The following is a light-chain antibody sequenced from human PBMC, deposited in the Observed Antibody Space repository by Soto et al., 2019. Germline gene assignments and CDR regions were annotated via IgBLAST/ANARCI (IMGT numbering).Light chain of an antibody. V-gene: IGKV1-8*01. CDR1: QGISSY. Sequence: AIRMTQSPSSLSASTGDRVTITCRASQGISSYLAWFQQKPGRPPKLLMSATSTLQSDVPSRFSGSGPGTDFTLTIRCLKSDELATYYCQQYYTYPFTFGQGTNVDIK. CDR2: ATS. CDR3: QQYYTYPFT. J-gene: IGKJ1*01.